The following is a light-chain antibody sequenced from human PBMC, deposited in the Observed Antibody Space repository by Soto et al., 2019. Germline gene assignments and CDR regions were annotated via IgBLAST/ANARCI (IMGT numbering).Light chain of an antibody. J-gene: IGKJ1*01. CDR3: QQYYTTPPT. V-gene: IGKV4-1*01. CDR1: QSVLYSSNNKNF. Sequence: DIVMTQSPDSLAKSLGERATINCKSSQSVLYSSNNKNFLAWYQQKPGQPPKLLIYWASTRESGAPDRFSGSGSGTDFTLTINSLQAEDVAVYYCQQYYTTPPTFGQGTKVEIK. CDR2: WAS.